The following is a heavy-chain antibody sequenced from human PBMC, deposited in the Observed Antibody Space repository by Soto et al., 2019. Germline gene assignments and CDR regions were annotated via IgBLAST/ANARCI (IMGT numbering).Heavy chain of an antibody. V-gene: IGHV1-46*01. Sequence: GASGKGSVKASCYIFTTCYIHWVRQAPGQGLEWMGIISPDGGRTSYAQKFQGRVTMTRDTSTSTVYMELSSLRSEDTAVYYCATRDPGHYWGQGTLVTVSS. J-gene: IGHJ4*02. CDR3: ATRDPGHY. CDR1: CYIFTTCY. CDR2: ISPDGGRT.